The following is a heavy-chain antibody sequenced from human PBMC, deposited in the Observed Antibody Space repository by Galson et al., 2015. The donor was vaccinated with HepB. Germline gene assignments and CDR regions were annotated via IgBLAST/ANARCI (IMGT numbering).Heavy chain of an antibody. J-gene: IGHJ6*03. CDR2: IYTSGST. CDR3: ARVDFDWDYYYYMDV. D-gene: IGHD3-9*01. CDR1: GGSISSYY. Sequence: SETLSLTCTDSGGSISSYYWSWIRQPAGKGLEWIGRIYTSGSTNYNPSLKSRVTMSVDTSKNQFSLKLSSVTAADTAVYYCARVDFDWDYYYYMDVWGKGTTVTVSS. V-gene: IGHV4-4*07.